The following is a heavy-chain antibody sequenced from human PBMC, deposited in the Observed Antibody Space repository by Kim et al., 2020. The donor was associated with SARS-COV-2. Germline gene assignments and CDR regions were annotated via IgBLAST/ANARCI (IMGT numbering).Heavy chain of an antibody. CDR2: INHSGST. CDR3: ARGPWFDP. J-gene: IGHJ5*02. V-gene: IGHV4-34*01. CDR1: GGSFSGYY. Sequence: SETLSLTCAVYGGSFSGYYWSWIRQPPGKGLEWIGEINHSGSTNYNPSLKSRVTISVDTSKNQFSLKLSSVTAADTAVYYCARGPWFDPWGQGTLVTVSS.